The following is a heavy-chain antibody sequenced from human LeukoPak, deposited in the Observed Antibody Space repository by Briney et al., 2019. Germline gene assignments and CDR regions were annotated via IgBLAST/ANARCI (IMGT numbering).Heavy chain of an antibody. CDR3: ARSYYDYGDFKDDY. D-gene: IGHD4-17*01. J-gene: IGHJ4*02. Sequence: GGSLRLSCAASGFTFSSYAMHWVRQAPGKGLEWVAVISYDGSNKYYADSVKGRFTISRDNSKNTLYLQMNSPRAEDTAVYYCARSYYDYGDFKDDYWGQGTLVTVSS. V-gene: IGHV3-30*04. CDR1: GFTFSSYA. CDR2: ISYDGSNK.